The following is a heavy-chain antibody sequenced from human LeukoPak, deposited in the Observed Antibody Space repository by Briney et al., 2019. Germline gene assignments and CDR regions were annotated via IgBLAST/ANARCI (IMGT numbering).Heavy chain of an antibody. V-gene: IGHV4-59*08. CDR1: GGSISSYY. Sequence: SETLSLTCTVSGGSISSYYWSWIRRPPGKGLEWIGYIYYSGSTNYNPSLKSRVTISVDTCKNQFSLKLSSVTAADTAVYYCARHYRGSGYYYYYYMDVWGKGTTVTISS. CDR3: ARHYRGSGYYYYYYMDV. J-gene: IGHJ6*03. CDR2: IYYSGST. D-gene: IGHD3-10*01.